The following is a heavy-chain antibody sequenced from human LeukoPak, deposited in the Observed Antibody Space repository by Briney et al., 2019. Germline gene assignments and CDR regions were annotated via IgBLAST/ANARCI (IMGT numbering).Heavy chain of an antibody. D-gene: IGHD4-17*01. CDR2: MNPNSGNT. CDR3: ARANYGDSGWFDP. J-gene: IGHJ5*02. CDR1: GYTFTSYD. V-gene: IGHV1-8*03. Sequence: GASVKVSCKASGYTFTSYDINWVRQATGQGLEWMGWMNPNSGNTGYAQKFQGRVTITRNTSINTAYMELSSLRSEDTAVYYCARANYGDSGWFDPWGQGTLVTVSS.